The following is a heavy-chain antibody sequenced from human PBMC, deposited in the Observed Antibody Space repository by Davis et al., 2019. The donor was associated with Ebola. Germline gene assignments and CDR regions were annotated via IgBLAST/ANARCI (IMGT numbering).Heavy chain of an antibody. CDR2: IIPIFGTA. CDR3: AREQGGVYYYYGMDV. Sequence: SVKVSCKASGGTFSSYAISWVRQAPGQGLEWMGGIIPIFGTANYAQKFQGRVTITADKSTSTAYMELSSLRSEDTAVFYCAREQGGVYYYYGMDVWGQGTTVTVSS. V-gene: IGHV1-69*06. CDR1: GGTFSSYA. J-gene: IGHJ6*02.